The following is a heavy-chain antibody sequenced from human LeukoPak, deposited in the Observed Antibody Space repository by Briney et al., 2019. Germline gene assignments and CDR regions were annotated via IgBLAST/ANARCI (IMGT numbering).Heavy chain of an antibody. CDR1: GGSIRSSSYY. D-gene: IGHD6-19*01. CDR3: ARQVVAVAGTGYFDD. Sequence: SETLSLTCTVSGGSIRSSSYYWGWIRQPPGKGLEWIGSIYYSGSTYYNASLKSRGTISVDTSKNQFSLKLNSVTAAETAVYFCARQVVAVAGTGYFDDWGQGTLVTVSS. V-gene: IGHV4-39*01. CDR2: IYYSGST. J-gene: IGHJ4*02.